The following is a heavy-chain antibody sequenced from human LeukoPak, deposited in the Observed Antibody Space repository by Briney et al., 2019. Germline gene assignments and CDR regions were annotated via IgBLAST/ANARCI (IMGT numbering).Heavy chain of an antibody. CDR3: AKPNQESDAFDI. CDR1: GFTFSSYG. CDR2: ISYDGSNK. V-gene: IGHV3-30*18. Sequence: GGSLRLSCAASGFTFSSYGMHWVRQAPGKGLGWVAVISYDGSNKYYADSVKGRFTISRDNSKNTLYLQMNSLRAEDTAVYYCAKPNQESDAFDIWGQGTMVTVSS. J-gene: IGHJ3*02.